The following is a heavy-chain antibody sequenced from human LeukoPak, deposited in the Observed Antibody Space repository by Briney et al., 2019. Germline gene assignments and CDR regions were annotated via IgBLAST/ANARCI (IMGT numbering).Heavy chain of an antibody. CDR2: MNPNSGNT. Sequence: AASVKVSCKASGYTFSSNDINWVRQATGQGLEWMGWMNPNSGNTAYAQKFQGRVTMTGDTSISTAYMELSGLRSDDTAVYYCAKVGTSRGNWFDPWGQGTLVTVSS. J-gene: IGHJ5*02. V-gene: IGHV1-8*01. CDR1: GYTFSSND. CDR3: AKVGTSRGNWFDP.